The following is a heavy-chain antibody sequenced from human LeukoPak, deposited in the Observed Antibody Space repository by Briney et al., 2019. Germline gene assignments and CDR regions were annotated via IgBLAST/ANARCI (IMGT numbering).Heavy chain of an antibody. D-gene: IGHD6-13*01. CDR3: AKHLDYSSSSCPDY. J-gene: IGHJ4*02. Sequence: WGSLRLSCAASGFTFSSKAMSWVRQAPGKGLEWVSVISGSGVSTYYADSVKGRITISRDNSKNVLYVQMSSLRAEDTAVYYCAKHLDYSSSSCPDYWGQGTLVTVSS. CDR1: GFTFSSKA. V-gene: IGHV3-23*01. CDR2: ISGSGVST.